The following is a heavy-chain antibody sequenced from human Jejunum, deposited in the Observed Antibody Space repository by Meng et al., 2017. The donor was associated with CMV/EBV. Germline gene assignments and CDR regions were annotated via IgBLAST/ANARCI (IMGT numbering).Heavy chain of an antibody. Sequence: KRSCNASGYSFIDYYMHWLRLAPGQGLEWMGWINPKTGATNYAQRFQGRVTMTRDTSINTVYMEMTGLKADDTAMYFCSSALGDYWGQGTLVTVSS. CDR3: SSALGDY. V-gene: IGHV1-2*02. D-gene: IGHD2-21*01. CDR1: GYSFIDYY. CDR2: INPKTGAT. J-gene: IGHJ4*02.